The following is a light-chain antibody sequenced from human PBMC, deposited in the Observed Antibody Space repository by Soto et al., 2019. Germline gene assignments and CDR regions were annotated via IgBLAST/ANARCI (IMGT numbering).Light chain of an antibody. CDR2: DAS. J-gene: IGKJ5*01. V-gene: IGKV3-11*01. Sequence: EVVLTQSPATLSLSPGERAALSCRTSQSVNYFLAWYQQKPGQAPRLLIYDASNRATGIPARFTGSGSGTDFTLTISRLEPEDFAVYYCQQRMIWPPITFGQGTRLEIK. CDR1: QSVNYF. CDR3: QQRMIWPPIT.